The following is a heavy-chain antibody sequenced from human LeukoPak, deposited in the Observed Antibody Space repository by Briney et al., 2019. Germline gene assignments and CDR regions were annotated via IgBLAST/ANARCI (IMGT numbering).Heavy chain of an antibody. CDR1: GFTSSSYW. J-gene: IGHJ4*02. Sequence: PGGSLRLSCAASGFTSSSYWMSWVRQAPGKGLEWVANIQQGGSAKYYVDFVKGRFTISRDDAKNSLYLQMDSLRAEDTAVYFCARIRGDGSTFEYWGRGTLVTVSS. CDR2: IQQGGSAK. CDR3: ARIRGDGSTFEY. V-gene: IGHV3-7*01. D-gene: IGHD5-24*01.